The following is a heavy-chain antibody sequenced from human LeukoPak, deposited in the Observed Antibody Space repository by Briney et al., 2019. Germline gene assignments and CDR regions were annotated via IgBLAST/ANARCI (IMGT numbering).Heavy chain of an antibody. J-gene: IGHJ5*02. D-gene: IGHD2-15*01. V-gene: IGHV4-34*01. Sequence: GSLRLSCAASGFTFSSYSMNWVRQPPGKGLEWIGEINHSGSTNYNPSLKSRVTISVDTSKDQFSLKLSSVTAADTAVYYCARGRIRIRDNWFDPWGQGTLVTVSS. CDR1: GFTFSSYS. CDR3: ARGRIRIRDNWFDP. CDR2: INHSGST.